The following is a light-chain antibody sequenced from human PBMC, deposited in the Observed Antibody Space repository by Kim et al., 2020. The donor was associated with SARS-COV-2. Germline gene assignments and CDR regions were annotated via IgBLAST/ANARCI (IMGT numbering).Light chain of an antibody. Sequence: DIVMTQSPDSLAVSLGERAPINCKSSQSVLYSSNNKSYLAWYQQKPGQPPKLLIYWASTRESGVPDRFSGSGSGTDFTLTISSLQAEDVAVYYCQQYYSTPLTFGGGTKVDIK. CDR2: WAS. J-gene: IGKJ4*01. CDR3: QQYYSTPLT. V-gene: IGKV4-1*01. CDR1: QSVLYSSNNKSY.